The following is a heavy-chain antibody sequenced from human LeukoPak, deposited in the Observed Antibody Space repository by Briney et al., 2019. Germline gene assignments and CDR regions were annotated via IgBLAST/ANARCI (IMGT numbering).Heavy chain of an antibody. J-gene: IGHJ4*02. V-gene: IGHV3-66*01. CDR1: GLTFNNYA. CDR3: ARDTGIGLDY. D-gene: IGHD1-14*01. CDR2: IYGGDTT. Sequence: GGSLRLSCAASGLTFNNYALTWIRQAPGKGLEWVSVIYGGDTTYYADSVKGRFTISRDNAKNTLYLHMTSLRVDDTAVYYCARDTGIGLDYWGQGTLVTVSS.